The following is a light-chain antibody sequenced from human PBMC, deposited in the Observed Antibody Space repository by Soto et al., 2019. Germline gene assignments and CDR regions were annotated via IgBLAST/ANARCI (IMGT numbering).Light chain of an antibody. Sequence: QSVLTQPASVSGSPGQSITISCTGTISDVGGYNFVSWYQQYPAQAPKLMICDVSNRPSGVSNRFSGSKSGNTASLTISGLQAEDEADYYCSSFTGSNYVFGTGTKVTVL. J-gene: IGLJ1*01. V-gene: IGLV2-14*03. CDR1: ISDVGGYNF. CDR2: DVS. CDR3: SSFTGSNYV.